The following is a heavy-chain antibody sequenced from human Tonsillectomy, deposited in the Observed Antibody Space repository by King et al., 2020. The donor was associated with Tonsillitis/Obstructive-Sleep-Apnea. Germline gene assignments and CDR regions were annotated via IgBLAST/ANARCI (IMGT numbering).Heavy chain of an antibody. Sequence: VQLQQWGAGLLKPSETLSLTCAVYGGSFSGYYWSWIRQPPGKGLEWIGEINHSGSTNYNPSLKSRVTISVDTSKNQFSLKLSSVTAADTAVYYCARGTWGYCSGGSCHFDYWGQGTLVTVSS. D-gene: IGHD2-15*01. CDR3: ARGTWGYCSGGSCHFDY. CDR1: GGSFSGYY. CDR2: INHSGST. J-gene: IGHJ4*02. V-gene: IGHV4-34*01.